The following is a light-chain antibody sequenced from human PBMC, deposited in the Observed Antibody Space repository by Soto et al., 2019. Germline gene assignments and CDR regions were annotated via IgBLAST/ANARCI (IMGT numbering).Light chain of an antibody. Sequence: QPVLTQSPSASASLGASVKLTCTLSSGHSNYAIAWHQQQSEKGPRYLMKLNSDGSHSKGDGIPDRFSGSSSGAERYLTISSLQSEDEADYYCQTWGSGIVLFRGATK. CDR2: LNSDGSH. V-gene: IGLV4-69*01. J-gene: IGLJ2*01. CDR1: SGHSNYA. CDR3: QTWGSGIVL.